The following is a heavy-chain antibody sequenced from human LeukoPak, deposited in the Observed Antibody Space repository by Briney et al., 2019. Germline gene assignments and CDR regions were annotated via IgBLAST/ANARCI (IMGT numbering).Heavy chain of an antibody. V-gene: IGHV4-38-2*01. CDR3: VRVSGGYDTKYYFDC. CDR2: IHHSGST. J-gene: IGHJ4*02. CDR1: GYPISSGYY. Sequence: PSETLSLTCAVSGYPISSGYYWGWIRQPPGKGLEWIGSIHHSGSTYSNSSLKSRVTISVDTSKNQFSLNLNSVAAADTAVYYCVRVSGGYDTKYYFDCWGQGTLVTVSS. D-gene: IGHD1-26*01.